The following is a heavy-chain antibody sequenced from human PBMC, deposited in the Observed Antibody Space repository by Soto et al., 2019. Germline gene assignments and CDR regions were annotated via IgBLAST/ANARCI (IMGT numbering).Heavy chain of an antibody. CDR3: AKSGSSGWYGWFAS. D-gene: IGHD6-19*01. Sequence: SGPTLVNPTQTLTLTCTFSGFSLSTSGVAVGWILHAPRKAPEWLAFIFWDDDKRYSPSLENRLTITKDTSKNQVVLTMTNMDPVDTATYYCAKSGSSGWYGWFASWGQGTLVTVSS. CDR2: IFWDDDK. V-gene: IGHV2-5*02. CDR1: GFSLSTSGVA. J-gene: IGHJ5*01.